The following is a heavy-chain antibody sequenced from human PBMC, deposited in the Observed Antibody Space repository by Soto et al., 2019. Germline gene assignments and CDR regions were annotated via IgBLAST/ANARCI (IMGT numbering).Heavy chain of an antibody. CDR3: AKDSRLPGFGLLIHAFDI. V-gene: IGHV3-23*01. CDR2: ISGSLGSA. Sequence: PGGSLRLSCAVSGFTFNDYAMSWVRQAPGKGLEWVSTISGSLGSAYYAASVEGRFTISGDNPNNTLYLQMNSLRVEDTATYYCAKDSRLPGFGLLIHAFDIWGHGTMVTVSS. J-gene: IGHJ3*02. D-gene: IGHD3-3*01. CDR1: GFTFNDYA.